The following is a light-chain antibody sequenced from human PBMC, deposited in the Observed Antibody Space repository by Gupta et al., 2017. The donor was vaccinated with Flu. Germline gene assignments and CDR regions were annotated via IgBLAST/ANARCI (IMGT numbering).Light chain of an antibody. CDR2: AVS. Sequence: EVVLTQSPGTLSLSPGERATLSCRAGQSLSGSLAWYQQKPGQAPRLLIYAVSNRATGTPDRFSGSGSGTDFTLTISSLEPEDFAVYYCQQRASWPLTFGGGTKVEIK. CDR1: QSLSGS. CDR3: QQRASWPLT. V-gene: IGKV3-11*01. J-gene: IGKJ4*01.